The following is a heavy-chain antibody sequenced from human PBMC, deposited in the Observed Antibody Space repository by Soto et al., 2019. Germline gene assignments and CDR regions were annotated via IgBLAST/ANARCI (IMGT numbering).Heavy chain of an antibody. CDR1: GFTFDDYT. Sequence: GGSLRLSCTASGFTFDDYTMHWVRQAPGKGLEWVSLISWDGGSTYYADSVKGRFTISRDNSKNSLYLQMNSLRTEDTALYYCAKDLRSDYYYYGMDVWGQGTTGTVS. J-gene: IGHJ6*02. CDR3: AKDLRSDYYYYGMDV. V-gene: IGHV3-43*01. CDR2: ISWDGGST.